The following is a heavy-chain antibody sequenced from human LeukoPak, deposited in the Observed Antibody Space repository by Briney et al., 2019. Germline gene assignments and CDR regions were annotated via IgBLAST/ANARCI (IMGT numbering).Heavy chain of an antibody. D-gene: IGHD3-3*01. CDR3: ARVKAVRFLEWLLYDNWFDP. CDR1: GYTFTSYD. CDR2: MNPNSGNT. J-gene: IGHJ5*02. V-gene: IGHV1-8*01. Sequence: ASVTVSCKASGYTFTSYDINWVRQAPGQGLEWMGWMNPNSGNTGYAQKFQGRVTMTRNTSISTAYMELSSLRSEDTAVYYCARVKAVRFLEWLLYDNWFDPWGQGTLVTVSS.